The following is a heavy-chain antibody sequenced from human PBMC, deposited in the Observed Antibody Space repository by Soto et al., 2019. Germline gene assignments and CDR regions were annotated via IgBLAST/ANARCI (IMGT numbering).Heavy chain of an antibody. Sequence: PGGSLRLSCAISGFSVSSNYLSWVRQAPGKGLEWVSVHYSGGSTYYADSVQGRFTISRDESNNTLYLQMRRVRAEDTAVYFCARHRHPRGTVGATSPLDPWGQGTRVTVSS. D-gene: IGHD1-26*01. CDR3: ARHRHPRGTVGATSPLDP. CDR2: HYSGGST. CDR1: GFSVSSNY. V-gene: IGHV3-53*01. J-gene: IGHJ5*02.